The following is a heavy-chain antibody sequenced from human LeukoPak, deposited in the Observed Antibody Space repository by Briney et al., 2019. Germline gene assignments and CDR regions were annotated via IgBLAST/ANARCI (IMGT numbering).Heavy chain of an antibody. CDR1: GVSLSSYY. Sequence: SETLSLTCTVSGVSLSSYYWSWIRQPPGKGLEWIGSIYYSGSTYYNPSLKSRVTISVDTSKNQFSLKLSSVTAADTAVYYCARVQSRLSWFDPWGQGTLVTVSS. V-gene: IGHV4-39*07. J-gene: IGHJ5*02. CDR3: ARVQSRLSWFDP. CDR2: IYYSGST.